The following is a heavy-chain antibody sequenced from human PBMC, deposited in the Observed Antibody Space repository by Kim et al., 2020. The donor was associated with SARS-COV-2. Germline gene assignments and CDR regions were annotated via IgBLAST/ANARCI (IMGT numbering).Heavy chain of an antibody. D-gene: IGHD2-15*01. CDR3: ARSPVVAATTDPYGMDV. V-gene: IGHV4-31*03. CDR2: IYYSGST. Sequence: SETLSLTCTVSGGSISSGGYYWSWIRQHPGKGLEWIGYIYYSGSTYYNPSLKSRVTISVDTSKNQFSLKLSSVTAADTAVYYCARSPVVAATTDPYGMDVCGQGTTVTVSS. J-gene: IGHJ6*02. CDR1: GGSISSGGYY.